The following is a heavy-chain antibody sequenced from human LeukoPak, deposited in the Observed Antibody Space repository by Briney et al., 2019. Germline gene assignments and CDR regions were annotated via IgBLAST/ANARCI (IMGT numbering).Heavy chain of an antibody. V-gene: IGHV3-30*02. J-gene: IGHJ4*02. CDR1: GFTFSSYG. CDR3: AKDQVGATMYFDY. CDR2: IRYDGSNK. Sequence: PGGSLRLSCAASGFTFSSYGMHWVRQAPGKGLELVAFIRYDGSNKYYADSVKGRFTISRDNSKNTLYLQMNSLRAEDTAVYYCAKDQVGATMYFDYWGQGTLVTVSS. D-gene: IGHD1-26*01.